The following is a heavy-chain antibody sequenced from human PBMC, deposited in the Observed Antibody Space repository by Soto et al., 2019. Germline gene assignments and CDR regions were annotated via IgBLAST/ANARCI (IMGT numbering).Heavy chain of an antibody. CDR2: IDGDGSRI. Sequence: EVQLVESGGGSVQPGESLRLSCAASGFIFSNFLMHWVRQGPGEGLVWLARIDGDGSRIRYADSVKGRFTISRDNAKNTRYLQMNSLRADDTAMYYCVRDVQFQSFDYWGQGTLVTVSS. CDR1: GFIFSNFL. J-gene: IGHJ4*02. V-gene: IGHV3-74*01. D-gene: IGHD1-1*01. CDR3: VRDVQFQSFDY.